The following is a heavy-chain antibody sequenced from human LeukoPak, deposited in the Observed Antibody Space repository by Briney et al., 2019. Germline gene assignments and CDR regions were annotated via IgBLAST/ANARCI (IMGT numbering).Heavy chain of an antibody. V-gene: IGHV4-59*08. Sequence: SETLSLTCTVSGVSIRSDSGNWVRRPPGKGLEWIGYIYYTGSTSYNPSLKSRVTISLDTSKSQFSLRLSSVTAADTPVYYFASHGSRGHDPPTWGQGTLVTVSS. D-gene: IGHD5-12*01. CDR3: ASHGSRGHDPPT. CDR2: IYYTGST. J-gene: IGHJ4*01. CDR1: GVSIRSDS.